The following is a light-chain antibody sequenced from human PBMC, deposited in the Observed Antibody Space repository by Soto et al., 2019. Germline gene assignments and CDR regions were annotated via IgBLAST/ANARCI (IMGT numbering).Light chain of an antibody. CDR1: HSVFTN. J-gene: IGKJ4*01. Sequence: EIVMTQSPATLFVSPGERVTLSCRASHSVFTNLAWYQHKPGQAPRLLIYGASTRAAGIPARFSGSGSGTGFTLTISSLQSADFAFYYCQQYNDWPLPTFGGGTKVEIK. V-gene: IGKV3-15*01. CDR3: QQYNDWPLPT. CDR2: GAS.